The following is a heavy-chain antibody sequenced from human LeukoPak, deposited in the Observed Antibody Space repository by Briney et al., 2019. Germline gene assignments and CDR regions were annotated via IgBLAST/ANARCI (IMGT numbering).Heavy chain of an antibody. Sequence: GGSLRLSCAASGFTFSSYWMSWVRQAPGKGLEWVANIKQDGSEKYYVDSVKGRFTISRDNAKNSLYLQMNSLRAEDTALYYCAKDTEVIWYDRGYFDYWGQGTLVTVSS. CDR1: GFTFSSYW. D-gene: IGHD1-1*01. CDR3: AKDTEVIWYDRGYFDY. V-gene: IGHV3-7*03. CDR2: IKQDGSEK. J-gene: IGHJ4*02.